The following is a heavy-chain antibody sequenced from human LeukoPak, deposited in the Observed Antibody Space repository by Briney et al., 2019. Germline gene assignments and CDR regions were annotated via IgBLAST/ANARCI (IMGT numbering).Heavy chain of an antibody. CDR3: ASDLSQSGCYQGFDY. CDR1: GGTFSSYA. J-gene: IGHJ4*02. V-gene: IGHV1-69*05. CDR2: IIPIFRTA. Sequence: ASVTVSCKASGGTFSSYAISWVRQAPGQGLEWMGRIIPIFRTANYAQKFQGRVTITTGESTSTAYMELSSLRSEDTAVYYCASDLSQSGCYQGFDYWGQGTLVTVSS. D-gene: IGHD6-19*01.